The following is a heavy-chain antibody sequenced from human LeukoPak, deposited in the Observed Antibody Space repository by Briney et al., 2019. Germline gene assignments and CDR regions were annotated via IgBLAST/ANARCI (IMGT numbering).Heavy chain of an antibody. D-gene: IGHD6-13*01. Sequence: PGGSLRLSCAASGFTFSSYSMNWVRQAPGKGLEWVSSISSSRSFIYYADSVKGRFTISRDNAKNSLFLQMNSLRAEDTAVYYCARETFGLAAAWPDYWGQGTLVTVSS. CDR2: ISSSRSFI. V-gene: IGHV3-21*01. CDR3: ARETFGLAAAWPDY. J-gene: IGHJ4*02. CDR1: GFTFSSYS.